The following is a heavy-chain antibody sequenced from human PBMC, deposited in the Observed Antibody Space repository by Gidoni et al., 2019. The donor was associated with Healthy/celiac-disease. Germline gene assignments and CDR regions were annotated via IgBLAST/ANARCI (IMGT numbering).Heavy chain of an antibody. CDR1: GYTFTSYD. V-gene: IGHV1-8*01. D-gene: IGHD1-20*01. CDR2: MNPNSGNT. Sequence: QVQLVQSGAEVKKPGASVKVYCKASGYTFTSYDINWVRQATGQGLEWMGWMNPNSGNTGYAQKFQGRVTMTRNTSISTAYMELSSLRSEDTAVYYCARGSGIRRSAKGHFDYWGQGTLVTVSS. CDR3: ARGSGIRRSAKGHFDY. J-gene: IGHJ4*02.